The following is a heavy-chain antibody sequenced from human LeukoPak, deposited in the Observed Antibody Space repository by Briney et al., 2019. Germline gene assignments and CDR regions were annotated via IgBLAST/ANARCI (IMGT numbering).Heavy chain of an antibody. J-gene: IGHJ4*02. Sequence: PGGSLRLSCTASGFIFGDYAMSWVRQAPGKGLEWVGFIRSKAYGGTIEYAASVKGRFTISRDDSKSIAYLQMNSLKTEDTAVYYCTRGVGGVGPTTRPFWGQGALVTVSS. CDR1: GFIFGDYA. V-gene: IGHV3-49*04. CDR2: IRSKAYGGTI. CDR3: TRGVGGVGPTTRPF. D-gene: IGHD1-26*01.